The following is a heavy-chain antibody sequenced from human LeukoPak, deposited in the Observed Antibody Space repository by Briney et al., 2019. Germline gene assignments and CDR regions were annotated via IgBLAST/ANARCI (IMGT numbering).Heavy chain of an antibody. V-gene: IGHV3-30-3*01. D-gene: IGHD6-19*01. CDR1: RFTFSSYA. Sequence: PGGSLRLFCAASRFTFSSYAMHWVRQAPGKGLEWVAVISYDGSNEYYADSVKGRFTISRDNSKNTPYLQMNGLRAEDTAVYYCARDLEWLVRGYFDYWGQGTLVTVSS. J-gene: IGHJ4*02. CDR3: ARDLEWLVRGYFDY. CDR2: ISYDGSNE.